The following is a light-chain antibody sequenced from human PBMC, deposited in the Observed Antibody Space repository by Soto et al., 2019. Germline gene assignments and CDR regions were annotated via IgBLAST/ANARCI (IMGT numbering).Light chain of an antibody. V-gene: IGLV2-8*01. CDR2: EVS. Sequence: QSALTQPPSASGSPGQSVTISCTGTISDVGGYNYVSWYQQHPGKAPTLMIYEVSKRPSGVPDRFSGSKSGNAASLTVSGLQAEDEADYYCSSYAGSNSWVFGGGTKLTVL. CDR1: ISDVGGYNY. J-gene: IGLJ3*02. CDR3: SSYAGSNSWV.